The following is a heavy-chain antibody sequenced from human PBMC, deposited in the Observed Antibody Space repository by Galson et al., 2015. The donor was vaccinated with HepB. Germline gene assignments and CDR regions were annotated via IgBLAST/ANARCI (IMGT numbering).Heavy chain of an antibody. J-gene: IGHJ4*02. CDR2: ISSSSSTI. CDR3: ASNQRFREFPGYFDY. CDR1: GFTFSSYS. V-gene: IGHV3-48*01. Sequence: SLRLSCAASGFTFSSYSMNWVRQAPEKGLEWVSYISSSSSTIYYADSVKGRFTISRDNAKNSLYLQMNSLRAEDTAVYYCASNQRFREFPGYFDYWGQGTLVTVSS. D-gene: IGHD3-10*01.